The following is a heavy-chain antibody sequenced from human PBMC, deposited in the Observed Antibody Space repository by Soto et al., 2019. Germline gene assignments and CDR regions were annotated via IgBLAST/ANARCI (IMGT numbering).Heavy chain of an antibody. Sequence: QVQLVESGGGVVQPGRSLRLSCAASGLTFRSYAMDWVRQAPGRGLEWVAVISYDGTNKYYADSVKGRFTISRDNSKNTLTLQMNSLRPDDTAVYYCARGDSNSWSDFWGQGTLVTVSS. J-gene: IGHJ4*02. D-gene: IGHD6-13*01. CDR1: GLTFRSYA. CDR3: ARGDSNSWSDF. CDR2: ISYDGTNK. V-gene: IGHV3-30*01.